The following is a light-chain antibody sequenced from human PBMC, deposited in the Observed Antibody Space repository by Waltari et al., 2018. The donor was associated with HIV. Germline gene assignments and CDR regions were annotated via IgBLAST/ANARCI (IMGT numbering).Light chain of an antibody. V-gene: IGLV3-21*02. CDR2: GDR. Sequence: SYVLTQPPSVSAAPGQTARLTCADNNIGSKSVCGYQQKPGQPPVMVMYGDRDRPSGIPERLSGSSSGNTATLTISRVEAWDEADYYCQVWDSSSDHWVFGGGTKLSVL. CDR3: QVWDSSSDHWV. CDR1: NIGSKS. J-gene: IGLJ3*02.